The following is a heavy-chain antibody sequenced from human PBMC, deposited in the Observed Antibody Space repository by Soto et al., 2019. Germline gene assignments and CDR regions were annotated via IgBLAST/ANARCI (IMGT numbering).Heavy chain of an antibody. V-gene: IGHV1-18*01. CDR2: ISAYSGHT. CDR1: GYSFTTYG. CDR3: ARGRGSSSWYEISHYFDS. Sequence: VQLVQSGAELKKSGASVKVSCQTSGYSFTTYGTAWVRQAPGQGLEWIGWISAYSGHTNYAQDFQGRVTMTTDTPTSTAYMELRSLRSDDTAVYYCARGRGSSSWYEISHYFDSWGQGTPVTVSS. D-gene: IGHD6-13*01. J-gene: IGHJ4*02.